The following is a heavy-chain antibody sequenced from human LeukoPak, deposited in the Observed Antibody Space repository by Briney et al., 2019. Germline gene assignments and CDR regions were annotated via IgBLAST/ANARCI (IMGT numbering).Heavy chain of an antibody. J-gene: IGHJ4*02. V-gene: IGHV1-18*01. CDR2: ISAYNGNT. CDR1: GYTFTSYG. Sequence: ASVKVSCKASGYTFTSYGISWVRQAPGQGLEWMGWISAYNGNTNYAQKLQGRVTMTTDTSTSTAYMELRSLRSDDTAVYYCARVGRLDYGDEYGVFDYWGQGTLVTVSS. CDR3: ARVGRLDYGDEYGVFDY. D-gene: IGHD4-17*01.